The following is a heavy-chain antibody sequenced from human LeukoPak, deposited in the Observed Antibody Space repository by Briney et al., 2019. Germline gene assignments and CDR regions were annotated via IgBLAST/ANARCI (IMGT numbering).Heavy chain of an antibody. J-gene: IGHJ4*02. CDR1: GGSISSYY. Sequence: SETLSLTCTVSGGSISSYYWSWIRQPLRKGLEWIGYIYCSGSTNYNPSLKSRVTISVDTSKNQFSLKLSSVTAADTAVYYCASCGSGSYCHNYWGQGTLVTVSS. D-gene: IGHD3-10*01. V-gene: IGHV4-59*08. CDR2: IYCSGST. CDR3: ASCGSGSYCHNY.